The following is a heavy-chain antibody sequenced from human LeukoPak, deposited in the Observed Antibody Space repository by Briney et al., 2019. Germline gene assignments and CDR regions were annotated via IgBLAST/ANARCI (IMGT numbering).Heavy chain of an antibody. CDR2: ISGSGGST. Sequence: GGSLRLSCAASGFTFSSYAMSWVRQAPGKGREWVSAISGSGGSTYYADSVKGRFTISRDNSKNTLYLQMNSLRAEDTAVYYCAKGVSSGYYHTLFDYWGQGTLVTVSS. J-gene: IGHJ4*02. CDR3: AKGVSSGYYHTLFDY. CDR1: GFTFSSYA. V-gene: IGHV3-23*01. D-gene: IGHD3-22*01.